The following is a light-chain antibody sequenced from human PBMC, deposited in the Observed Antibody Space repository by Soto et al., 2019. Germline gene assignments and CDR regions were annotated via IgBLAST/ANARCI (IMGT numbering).Light chain of an antibody. Sequence: EIVLTQSPGTLSLSPGERATLSCRASQSVSSYLAWYQQKPGQAPRLLIYDASTRATGISARFSGNGSGTDFTLTISSLEPEDFAVYYCQQRSNWPVTFGQGTKV. CDR2: DAS. CDR1: QSVSSY. J-gene: IGKJ1*01. V-gene: IGKV3-11*01. CDR3: QQRSNWPVT.